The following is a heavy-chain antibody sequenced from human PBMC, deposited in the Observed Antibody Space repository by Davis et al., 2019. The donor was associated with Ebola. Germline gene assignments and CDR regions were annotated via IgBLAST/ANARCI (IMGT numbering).Heavy chain of an antibody. CDR1: RGSIRSYH. CDR3: ARRGTSSWYAGWFDP. CDR2: IYYSGST. D-gene: IGHD6-13*01. V-gene: IGHV4-59*08. J-gene: IGHJ5*02. Sequence: MPSETLSLTCTVSRGSIRSYHWSWIRQSPGKGLEWIGYIYYSGSTNYNPSLKSRVTISVDTSKNQFSLKLSSVTAADTAMYYCARRGTSSWYAGWFDPWGQGTLVTVSS.